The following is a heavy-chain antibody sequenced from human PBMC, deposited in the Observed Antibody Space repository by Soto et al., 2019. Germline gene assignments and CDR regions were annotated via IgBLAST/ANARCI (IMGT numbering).Heavy chain of an antibody. CDR2: ISYDGSNK. V-gene: IGHV3-30*03. J-gene: IGHJ6*02. Sequence: QVQLVESGGGVVQPGRSLRLSCAASGFTFSSYGMHWVRQAPGKGLEWVAVISYDGSNKYYADSVKGRFTISRDTAKNTLYLQMNSLRAEDTAVYYCAGGLSNYYGIDVWGQGTTVTVSS. CDR1: GFTFSSYG. D-gene: IGHD3-16*01. CDR3: AGGLSNYYGIDV.